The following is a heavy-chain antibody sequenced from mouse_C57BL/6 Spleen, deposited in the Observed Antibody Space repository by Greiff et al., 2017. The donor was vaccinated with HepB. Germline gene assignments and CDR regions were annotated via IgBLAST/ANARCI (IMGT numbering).Heavy chain of an antibody. V-gene: IGHV1-82*01. D-gene: IGHD1-1*01. CDR3: ARRGVDYYGSSYEYFDV. Sequence: LVESGPELVKPGASVKISCKASGYAFSSSWMNWVKQRPGKGLEWIGRIYPGDGDTNYNGKFKGKATLTADKSSSTAYMQLSSLTSEDSAVYFCARRGVDYYGSSYEYFDVWGTGTTVTVSS. CDR2: IYPGDGDT. CDR1: GYAFSSSW. J-gene: IGHJ1*03.